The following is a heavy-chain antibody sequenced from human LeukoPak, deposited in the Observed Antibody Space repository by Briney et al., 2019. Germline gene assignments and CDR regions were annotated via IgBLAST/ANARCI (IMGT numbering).Heavy chain of an antibody. J-gene: IGHJ4*02. Sequence: GGSLRLSCAASEFSVGSNYMTWVRQAPGKGLEWVSLIYSGGSTYYADSVKGRFAISRDNSKNTLYLQMNSLRAEDTAVYYCARVMGRYCSSTSCYVDYWGQGILVTVSS. CDR3: ARVMGRYCSSTSCYVDY. V-gene: IGHV3-66*01. D-gene: IGHD2-2*01. CDR1: EFSVGSNY. CDR2: IYSGGST.